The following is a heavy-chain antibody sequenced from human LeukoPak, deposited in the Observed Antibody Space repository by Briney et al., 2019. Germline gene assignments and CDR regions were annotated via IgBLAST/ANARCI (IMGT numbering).Heavy chain of an antibody. CDR3: ARHSRSTSYNWFDP. D-gene: IGHD2-2*01. CDR2: INPNSGGT. J-gene: IGHJ5*02. V-gene: IGHV1-2*02. Sequence: ASVKVSCKASGYTFTGYYMHWVRQAPGQGLEWMGWINPNSGGTNYAQKFQGRVTMTRDTSISTAYMELSRLRSDDTAVYYCARHSRSTSYNWFDPWGQGTLVTVSS. CDR1: GYTFTGYY.